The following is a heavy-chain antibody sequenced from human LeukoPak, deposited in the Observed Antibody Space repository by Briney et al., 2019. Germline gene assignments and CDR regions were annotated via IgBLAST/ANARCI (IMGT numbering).Heavy chain of an antibody. Sequence: SETLSLTCTVSGGSISSHNYYWGWIRQPPGKGLEWIGSIYYSGSTYYNPSLKSRVTIAVDASKNQFSLKLSSVTAADTAVYYCARHEGVWFGELFPLDYWGQGSLVTASS. CDR1: GGSISSHNYY. D-gene: IGHD3-10*01. CDR2: IYYSGST. J-gene: IGHJ4*02. CDR3: ARHEGVWFGELFPLDY. V-gene: IGHV4-39*01.